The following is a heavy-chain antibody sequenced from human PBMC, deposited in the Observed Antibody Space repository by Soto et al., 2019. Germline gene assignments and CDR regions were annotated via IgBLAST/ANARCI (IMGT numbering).Heavy chain of an antibody. Sequence: QITLKESGPTVVKRTQTLTLTCTFSGFSLSTSGAAVNWIRQPPGKALEWLALIYWNDEKRYSPSLKSSVAITKDTSKDQVVLTMANMDPADTATYYCARIGVKRSLYYCDYWGQGTQVTVSS. D-gene: IGHD3-16*01. CDR2: IYWNDEK. J-gene: IGHJ4*02. CDR1: GFSLSTSGAA. CDR3: ARIGVKRSLYYCDY. V-gene: IGHV2-5*01.